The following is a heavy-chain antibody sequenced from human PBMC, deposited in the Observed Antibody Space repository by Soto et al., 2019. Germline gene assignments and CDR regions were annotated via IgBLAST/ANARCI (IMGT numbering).Heavy chain of an antibody. Sequence: QITLKESGPTLVKPTQTLTLTCTFSGFSLTTDRVGVGWIRQPPGEALEWLAVIYWDDSKTYRPSLESRLTITKDTSKNQVALTMTNIDSLDTATYYCAHAYGGRSLYWGQGTLVTGSS. D-gene: IGHD1-26*01. V-gene: IGHV2-5*02. CDR3: AHAYGGRSLY. CDR2: IYWDDSK. J-gene: IGHJ4*02. CDR1: GFSLTTDRVG.